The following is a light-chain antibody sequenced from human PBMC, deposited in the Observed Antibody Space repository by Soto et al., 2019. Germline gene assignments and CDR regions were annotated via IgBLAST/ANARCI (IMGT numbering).Light chain of an antibody. V-gene: IGLV2-8*01. Sequence: QSALTQPPSASGSPGQSVTISCTGTSSDVGAYNYVSWYQQYPGKAPKLMIYEVTKRPSGVPDRFSGSKSGNTASLTVSGLQAEDAADYYCTSYVGNNIWVFGGGTKVTVL. CDR3: TSYVGNNIWV. CDR1: SSDVGAYNY. CDR2: EVT. J-gene: IGLJ3*02.